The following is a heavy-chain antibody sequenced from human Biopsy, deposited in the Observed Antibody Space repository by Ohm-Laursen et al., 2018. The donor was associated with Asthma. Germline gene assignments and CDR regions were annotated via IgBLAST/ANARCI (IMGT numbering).Heavy chain of an antibody. V-gene: IGHV3-30*03. CDR1: GFSGLTFRDFG. D-gene: IGHD3-3*01. J-gene: IGHJ4*02. CDR2: GGSYYDGGLK. CDR3: ARDVMEWYLPAFDF. Sequence: SLRLSCSASGFSGLTFRDFGMHWVRQAPGKGLEWVAVGGSYYDGGLKYYADSVNGRFTVSRDDSKNTLYLQMNSLRPDDTAVYYCARDVMEWYLPAFDFWGQGTLVTVSS.